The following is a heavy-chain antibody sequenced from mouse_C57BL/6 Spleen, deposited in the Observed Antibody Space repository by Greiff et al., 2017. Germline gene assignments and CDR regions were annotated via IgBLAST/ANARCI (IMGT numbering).Heavy chain of an antibody. CDR3: ARQDYINYVTAWFAY. CDR2: ISSGSSTI. V-gene: IGHV5-17*01. J-gene: IGHJ3*01. Sequence: EVNVVESGGGLVKPGGSLKLSCAASGFTFSDYGMHWVRQAPEKGLEWVAYISSGSSTIYYADTVKGRYTISRDNAKNTLFLQMTSLRSEDTAMYYCARQDYINYVTAWFAYWGQGTLVTVSA. CDR1: GFTFSDYG. D-gene: IGHD2-5*01.